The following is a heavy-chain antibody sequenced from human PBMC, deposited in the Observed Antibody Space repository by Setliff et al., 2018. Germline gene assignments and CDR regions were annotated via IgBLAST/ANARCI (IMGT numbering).Heavy chain of an antibody. J-gene: IGHJ6*02. Sequence: PGGSLRLSCAASGFTFNTYSMNWVRQAPGKGLEWISYISSSGITIYYADSVKGRFTISRDNAKNSLYLQMNSLRAEDTAVYYCARGYYYGLDVWAQGTTVTVS. V-gene: IGHV3-48*01. CDR1: GFTFNTYS. CDR3: ARGYYYGLDV. CDR2: ISSSGITI.